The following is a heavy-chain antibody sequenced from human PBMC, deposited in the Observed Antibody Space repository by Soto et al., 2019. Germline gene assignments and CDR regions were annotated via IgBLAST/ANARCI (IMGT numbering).Heavy chain of an antibody. Sequence: SETLSLTCTVSGASVSNNYWTWIRQPPGRGLEWIGYIYSTGTTNTPSSLKSRVTISIDTSKIQFSLKLNSVSAADTAVYYCARAGRLGLPDYWGQGTLVTVS. D-gene: IGHD6-19*01. J-gene: IGHJ4*02. CDR1: GASVSNNY. CDR2: IYSTGTT. V-gene: IGHV4-59*02. CDR3: ARAGRLGLPDY.